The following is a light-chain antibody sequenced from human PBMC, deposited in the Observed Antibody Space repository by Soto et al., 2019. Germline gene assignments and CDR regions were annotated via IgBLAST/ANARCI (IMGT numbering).Light chain of an antibody. J-gene: IGLJ2*01. CDR1: TSNLEDNH. CDR2: RNN. V-gene: IGLV1-47*01. CDR3: VAWDASLSVVV. Sequence: QAVVTQPPSASGTPGQRVTISCSGNTSNLEDNHVYWYRRLPGTAPRLLLYRNNQRPSGVPDRFSGSKSGTSASLAISGLRSEDEADYFCVAWDASLSVVVFGGGTKLTVL.